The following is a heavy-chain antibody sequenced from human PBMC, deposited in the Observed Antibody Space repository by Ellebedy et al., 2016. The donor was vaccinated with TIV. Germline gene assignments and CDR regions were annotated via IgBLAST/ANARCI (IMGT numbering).Heavy chain of an antibody. D-gene: IGHD3-3*01. Sequence: MPSETLSLTCAVYGGSFSGYYWSWIRQPPGKGLEWIGEINHSGSTNYNPSLKSRVTISVATSKNQFSLKLSSVTAADTAVYYCARRKITIFGVTDAFDIWGQGTVVTVSS. CDR2: INHSGST. J-gene: IGHJ3*02. V-gene: IGHV4-34*01. CDR3: ARRKITIFGVTDAFDI. CDR1: GGSFSGYY.